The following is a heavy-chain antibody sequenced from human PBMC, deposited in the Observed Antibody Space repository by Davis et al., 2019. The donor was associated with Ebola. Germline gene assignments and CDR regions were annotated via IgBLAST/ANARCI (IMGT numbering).Heavy chain of an antibody. Sequence: SVKVSCKASGGTFSSYTISWVRQAPGQGLEWMGRIIPILGIANYAQKFQHRVTIIADKSTNTAYMELSSLGSEDTAVYYCARGPSVATAHYFDYWGRGTLVTVSS. CDR1: GGTFSSYT. J-gene: IGHJ4*02. CDR3: ARGPSVATAHYFDY. CDR2: IIPILGIA. V-gene: IGHV1-69*02. D-gene: IGHD2-21*02.